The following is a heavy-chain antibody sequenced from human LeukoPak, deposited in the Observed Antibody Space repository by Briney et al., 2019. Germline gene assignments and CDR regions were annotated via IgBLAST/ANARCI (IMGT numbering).Heavy chain of an antibody. CDR2: IIPIFGTA. V-gene: IGHV1-69*13. Sequence: SVKVSCKASGGTFSSYAISWVRQAPGQGLEWMGGIIPIFGTANYTQKFQGRVTITADESTSTAYMELSSLRSEDTAVYYCERGYCSSTSCYTPHYFDYWGQGTLVTVSS. CDR1: GGTFSSYA. CDR3: ERGYCSSTSCYTPHYFDY. D-gene: IGHD2-2*02. J-gene: IGHJ4*02.